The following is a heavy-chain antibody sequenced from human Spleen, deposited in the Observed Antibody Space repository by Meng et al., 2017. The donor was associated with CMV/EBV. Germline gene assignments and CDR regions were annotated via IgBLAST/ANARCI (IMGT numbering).Heavy chain of an antibody. V-gene: IGHV3-9*01. Sequence: SLKISCVVSGFTFEDNAMHWVRQAPGKGLEWVSSISWNSNSIDYADSVKGRFTISRDNAKNSLYLRMSSLRAEDTAVYYCARLRYYGMDVWGQGTTVTVSS. CDR3: ARLRYYGMDV. CDR2: ISWNSNSI. CDR1: GFTFEDNA. J-gene: IGHJ6*02. D-gene: IGHD3-16*01.